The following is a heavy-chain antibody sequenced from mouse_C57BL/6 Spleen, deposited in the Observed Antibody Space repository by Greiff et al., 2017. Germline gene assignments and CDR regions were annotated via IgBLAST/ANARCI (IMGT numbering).Heavy chain of an antibody. V-gene: IGHV5-17*01. D-gene: IGHD2-4*01. Sequence: EVKLVESGGGLVKPGGSLKLSCAASGFTFSDYGMHWVRQAPEKGLEWVAYISSGSSTIYYADTVKGRFTISRDNAKNTLFLQMTSLRSEDTAMYYCARCDYDAWFAYWGQGTLVTVSA. CDR3: ARCDYDAWFAY. CDR2: ISSGSSTI. J-gene: IGHJ3*01. CDR1: GFTFSDYG.